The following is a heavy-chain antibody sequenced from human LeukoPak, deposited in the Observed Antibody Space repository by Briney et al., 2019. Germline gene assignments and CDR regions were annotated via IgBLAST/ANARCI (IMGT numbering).Heavy chain of an antibody. V-gene: IGHV4-38-2*01. CDR1: GYSISSGYY. CDR2: IYHSGST. CDR3: ARVMYSSGWYILDY. J-gene: IGHJ4*02. D-gene: IGHD6-19*01. Sequence: PSETLSLTCAVSGYSISSGYYWGWIRQPPGKGLEWIGSIYHSGSTYYNPSLKSRVTISVDTSKNQFSLKLSSVTAADTAVYYCARVMYSSGWYILDYWGQGTLVTVSS.